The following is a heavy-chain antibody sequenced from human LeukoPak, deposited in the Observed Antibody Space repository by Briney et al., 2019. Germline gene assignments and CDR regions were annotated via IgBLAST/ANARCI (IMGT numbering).Heavy chain of an antibody. CDR2: INPNSGGT. CDR3: ARGTDSSSWYDY. Sequence: PRASVKVSCKASGYTFTGYYMHWVRQAPGQGHEWVGWINPNSGGTNYAQKFQGRVTMTRDTSISTAYMELSRLRSDDTAVYYCARGTDSSSWYDYWGQGTLVTVSS. CDR1: GYTFTGYY. V-gene: IGHV1-2*02. J-gene: IGHJ4*02. D-gene: IGHD6-13*01.